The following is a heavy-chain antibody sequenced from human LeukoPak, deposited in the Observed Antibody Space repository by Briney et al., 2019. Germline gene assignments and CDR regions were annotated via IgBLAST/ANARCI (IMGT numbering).Heavy chain of an antibody. CDR3: ATSDDSSGSD. CDR2: INLDGSVL. D-gene: IGHD3-22*01. V-gene: IGHV3-7*01. CDR1: GFTFSGYW. J-gene: IGHJ4*02. Sequence: QPGGSLRLSCAASGFTFSGYWMSWVRQAPGKGLEWVANINLDGSVLHYVDSARGRFTISRDNAKNSLYLQMNYLRAEDTAFYYCATSDDSSGSDWGQGTLVTVSS.